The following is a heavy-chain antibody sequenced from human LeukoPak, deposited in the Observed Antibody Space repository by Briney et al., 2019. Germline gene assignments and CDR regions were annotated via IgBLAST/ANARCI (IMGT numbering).Heavy chain of an antibody. CDR3: ARTKRWDWIDAFDI. V-gene: IGHV1-8*02. J-gene: IGHJ3*02. CDR1: GYTFNDYD. CDR2: VSPKIGTT. Sequence: GASVKVSCKTSGYTFNDYDITWVRQAPGQGLEWMGFVSPKIGTTYYAQKFQGRLTVTRDTSLSSAFMELIDLTSEDSAVYYCARTKRWDWIDAFDIWGLGTRVTVSS. D-gene: IGHD3/OR15-3a*01.